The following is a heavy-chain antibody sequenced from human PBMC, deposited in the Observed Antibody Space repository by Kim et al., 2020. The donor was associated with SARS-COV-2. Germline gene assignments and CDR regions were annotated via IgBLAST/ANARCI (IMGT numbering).Heavy chain of an antibody. V-gene: IGHV1-18*01. J-gene: IGHJ4*02. CDR2: ISAYNGNT. CDR1: GYTFTSYG. Sequence: ASVKVSCKASGYTFTSYGISWVRQAPGQGLEWMGWISAYNGNTNYAQKLQGRVTMTTDTSTSTAYMELRSLRSDDTAVYYCAREMGYYDSSGYSNFDYWGQGTLVTVSS. D-gene: IGHD3-22*01. CDR3: AREMGYYDSSGYSNFDY.